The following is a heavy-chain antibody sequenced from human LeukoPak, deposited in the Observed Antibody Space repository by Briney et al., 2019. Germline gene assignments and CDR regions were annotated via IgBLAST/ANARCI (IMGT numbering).Heavy chain of an antibody. D-gene: IGHD3-22*01. V-gene: IGHV1-24*01. J-gene: IGHJ4*02. CDR2: FDPEDGET. CDR1: GYTLTELS. CDR3: ATDRSDYYDSSGYWEFDY. Sequence: ASVKVSCKVSGYTLTELSMHWVRQAPGKGLEWMGGFDPEDGETMYAQKFQGRVTMTDDTSTDTAYMVLSSLRSEDTAVYYCATDRSDYYDSSGYWEFDYWGQGTLVTVSS.